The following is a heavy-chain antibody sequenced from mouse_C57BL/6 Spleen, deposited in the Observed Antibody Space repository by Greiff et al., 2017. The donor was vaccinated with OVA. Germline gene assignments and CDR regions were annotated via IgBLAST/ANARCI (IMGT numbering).Heavy chain of an antibody. J-gene: IGHJ2*01. CDR3: ARSDYYGSRTHY. D-gene: IGHD1-1*01. Sequence: QVQLQQPGAELVKPGASVKLSCKASGYTFTSYWMHWVKQRPGQGLEWIGMIHPNSGSTNYNEKFKSKATLTVDKSSSTAYMQLSSLTSEDSAVYYCARSDYYGSRTHYWGQGTTLTVSS. V-gene: IGHV1-64*01. CDR2: IHPNSGST. CDR1: GYTFTSYW.